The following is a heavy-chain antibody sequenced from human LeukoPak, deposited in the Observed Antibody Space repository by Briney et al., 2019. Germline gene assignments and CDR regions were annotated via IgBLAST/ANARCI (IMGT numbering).Heavy chain of an antibody. CDR1: GYTFTDYY. CDR3: ARDGGLDI. D-gene: IGHD3-10*01. J-gene: IGHJ3*02. V-gene: IGHV1-2*02. Sequence: GASVKVSCKASGYTFTDYYMHWVRQAPGQGLEWMGWINPNNGGTNFAQKFQGRVTMTRDTSISTTYMELSSLKSDDTAVYYCARDGGLDIWGQGTMVTVS. CDR2: INPNNGGT.